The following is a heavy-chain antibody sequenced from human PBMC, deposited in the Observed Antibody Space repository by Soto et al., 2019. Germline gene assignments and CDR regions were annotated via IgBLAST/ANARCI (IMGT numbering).Heavy chain of an antibody. CDR1: GGSISSSSYY. J-gene: IGHJ4*02. CDR3: ARGRPDLYSSSWHFDY. D-gene: IGHD6-13*01. V-gene: IGHV4-39*07. CDR2: IYYSGST. Sequence: PSETLSLTCTVSGGSISSSSYYWGWIRQPPGKGLEWIGSIYYSGSTYYNPSLKSRVTISVDTSKNQFSLKLSSVTAADTAVYYCARGRPDLYSSSWHFDYWGQGTLVTVSS.